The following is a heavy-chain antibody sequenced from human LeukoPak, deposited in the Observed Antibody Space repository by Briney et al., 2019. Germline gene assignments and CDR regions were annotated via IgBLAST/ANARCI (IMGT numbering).Heavy chain of an antibody. J-gene: IGHJ4*02. CDR3: LTGDYDFWSGFYSPNHYFDY. D-gene: IGHD3-3*01. CDR1: GFTFSDYY. Sequence: GGSLRLSCAASGFTFSDYYMSWIRQAPGKGLEWVSYISSSSSYTNYADSVKGRFTISRDNAKNSLYQQMNSLKTEDTAVYYCLTGDYDFWSGFYSPNHYFDYWGQGTLVTVSS. V-gene: IGHV3-11*03. CDR2: ISSSSSYT.